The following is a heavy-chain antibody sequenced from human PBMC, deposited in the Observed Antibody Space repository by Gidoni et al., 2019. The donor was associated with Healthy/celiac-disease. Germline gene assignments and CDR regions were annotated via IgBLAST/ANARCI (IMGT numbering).Heavy chain of an antibody. J-gene: IGHJ4*02. CDR3: TTPTVGAH. CDR1: GFTVSNAW. Sequence: EVQLVESGGGLVKPGGSLRLPCAASGFTVSNAWMSWVRQAPGKGLEWVGRIKSKTDGGTTDYAAPVKGRFTISRDDSKNTLYLQMNSLKTEDTAVYYCTTPTVGAHWGQGTLVTVSS. CDR2: IKSKTDGGTT. D-gene: IGHD3-16*01. V-gene: IGHV3-15*01.